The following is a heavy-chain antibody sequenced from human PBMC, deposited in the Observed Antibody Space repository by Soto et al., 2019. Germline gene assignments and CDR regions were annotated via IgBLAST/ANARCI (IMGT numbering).Heavy chain of an antibody. CDR3: ASESEAPTSIYDY. V-gene: IGHV3-21*06. J-gene: IGHJ4*02. CDR1: GFTFTRYS. CDR2: ISSTTNYI. Sequence: GGSLILSCAASGFTFTRYSMNWVLQAPGKGLEWVSSISSTTNYIYYGDSMKGRFAISRDNAKNSLYLEMNSLRAEDTAVYYCASESEAPTSIYDYSSQGTLDIVSS.